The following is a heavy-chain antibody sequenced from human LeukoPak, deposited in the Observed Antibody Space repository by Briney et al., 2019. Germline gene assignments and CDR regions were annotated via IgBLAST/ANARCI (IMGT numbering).Heavy chain of an antibody. CDR3: ARARRPDGVVPAARYMDV. Sequence: GGSLRLSCAASGFAFSTYWMSWVRQAPGKGLEWVAYIKHDGSDKYHVDTVKGRFTISRDNSKNSLYLQMNSLRADDTAVYYCARARRPDGVVPAARYMDVWGKGTTVTVSS. J-gene: IGHJ6*03. CDR2: IKHDGSDK. V-gene: IGHV3-7*01. CDR1: GFAFSTYW. D-gene: IGHD2-2*01.